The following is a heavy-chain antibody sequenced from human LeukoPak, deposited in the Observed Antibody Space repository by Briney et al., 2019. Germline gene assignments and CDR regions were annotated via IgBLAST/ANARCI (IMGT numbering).Heavy chain of an antibody. J-gene: IGHJ4*02. CDR1: GFISTSYC. V-gene: IGHV3-7*05. CDR3: ARGRNSLL. Sequence: GGSLRLSCAASGFISTSYCMTWVRQAPGEGLEWVANVNADESEKYYADSVKGRFTISRDNAKKSLYLQMNSLKAEDTAVYFFARGRNSLLWGRGTLVTVSS. D-gene: IGHD2/OR15-2a*01. CDR2: VNADESEK.